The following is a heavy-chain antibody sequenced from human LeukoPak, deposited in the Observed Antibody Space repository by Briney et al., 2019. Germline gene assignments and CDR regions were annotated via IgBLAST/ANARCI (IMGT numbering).Heavy chain of an antibody. V-gene: IGHV4-39*07. CDR2: IYYSGST. Sequence: SETLSLTCTVSGGSISSGSYYWSWIRQPAGKGLEWIGRIYYSGSTYYNPSLKSRVTISVDTSKNQFSLKLSSVTAADTAVYYCARLILGYSYGIDYYYYYMDVWGKGTTVTVSS. D-gene: IGHD5-18*01. CDR3: ARLILGYSYGIDYYYYYMDV. J-gene: IGHJ6*03. CDR1: GGSISSGSYY.